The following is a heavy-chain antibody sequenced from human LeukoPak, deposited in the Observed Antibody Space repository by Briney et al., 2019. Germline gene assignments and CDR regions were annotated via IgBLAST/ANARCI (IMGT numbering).Heavy chain of an antibody. CDR2: FDTEDGET. V-gene: IGHV1-24*01. J-gene: IGHJ4*02. D-gene: IGHD5-18*01. Sequence: ASVKVSCKVSGYTLTELSMHWVRQAPGKGLEWMGGFDTEDGETIYAQKFQGRVTMTEDTSTDTAYMELSSLRSEDTAVYYCATDPGYSYGILTGGFDYWGQGTLVTVSS. CDR3: ATDPGYSYGILTGGFDY. CDR1: GYTLTELS.